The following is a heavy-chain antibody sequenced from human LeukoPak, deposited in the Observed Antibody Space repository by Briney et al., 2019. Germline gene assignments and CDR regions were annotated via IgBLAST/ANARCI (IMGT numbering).Heavy chain of an antibody. CDR1: GGTFSSYA. CDR2: IIPIFGTA. J-gene: IGHJ4*02. Sequence: SVKVSCKASGGTFSSYAISWVRQAPGQGLEWVGGIIPIFGTANYAQKFQGRVTITTDESTSTAYMELSSLRSEDTAVYYCARLGPYCGGDCYSSAGYWGQGTLVTVSS. CDR3: ARLGPYCGGDCYSSAGY. D-gene: IGHD2-21*02. V-gene: IGHV1-69*05.